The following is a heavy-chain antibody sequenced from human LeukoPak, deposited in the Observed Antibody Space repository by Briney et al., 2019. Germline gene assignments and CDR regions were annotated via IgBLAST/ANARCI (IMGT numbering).Heavy chain of an antibody. CDR1: GYTFTGYY. J-gene: IGHJ3*02. Sequence: GASVKVSCKASGYTFTGYYMHWVRQAPGQGLEGMGWINPNSGGTNYAQKFQGRVTMTRDTSISTAYMELSRLRSDDTAVYYCARNGYCSSTSCYARAFDIWGQGTMVTVSS. V-gene: IGHV1-2*02. CDR3: ARNGYCSSTSCYARAFDI. D-gene: IGHD2-2*01. CDR2: INPNSGGT.